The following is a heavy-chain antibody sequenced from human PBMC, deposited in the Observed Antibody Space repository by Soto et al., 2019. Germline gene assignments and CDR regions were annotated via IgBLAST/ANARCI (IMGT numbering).Heavy chain of an antibody. V-gene: IGHV3-53*02. CDR2: IYSGGST. CDR3: ARVPTLWFGELFPTDDAFDI. Sequence: EVQLVETGGGLIQPGGSLRLSCAASGFTVSSNYMSWVRQAPGKGLEWVSVIYSGGSTYYADSVKGRFTISRDNSKNSLYLQMNSLRAEDTAVYYCARVPTLWFGELFPTDDAFDIWGQGTMVTVSS. CDR1: GFTVSSNY. D-gene: IGHD3-10*01. J-gene: IGHJ3*02.